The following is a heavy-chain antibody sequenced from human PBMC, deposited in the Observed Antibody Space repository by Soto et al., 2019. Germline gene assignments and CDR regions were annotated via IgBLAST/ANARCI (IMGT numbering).Heavy chain of an antibody. V-gene: IGHV1-46*01. CDR3: AREENCSDGICYSEYFQR. CDR2: VNPSGGST. D-gene: IGHD2-15*01. J-gene: IGHJ1*01. CDR1: GYIFTAYS. Sequence: QVQLVQSGAEVKKPGASVKVSCKASGYIFTAYSMHWVRQAPGQGLEWMGVVNPSGGSTNYAQKFQGRITMTRDKYTSTVYMDLSSLTSEDTAVYYCAREENCSDGICYSEYFQRWGQGTLVTVSS.